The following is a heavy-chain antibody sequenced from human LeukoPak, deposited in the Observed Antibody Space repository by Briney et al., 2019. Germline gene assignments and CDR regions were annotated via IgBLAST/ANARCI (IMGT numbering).Heavy chain of an antibody. J-gene: IGHJ4*02. CDR1: GFTVSSSY. CDR2: VSSGGTT. V-gene: IGHV3-66*02. D-gene: IGHD5-12*01. Sequence: GGSLRLSCAASGFTVSSSYMSWVRQAPGKGLEWVSLVSSGGTTYYADSVKGRFTISRDNPKNTLYLQMSSLRPEYTAVYYCARTGYSGDDSYYWGQGTLVTVSS. CDR3: ARTGYSGDDSYY.